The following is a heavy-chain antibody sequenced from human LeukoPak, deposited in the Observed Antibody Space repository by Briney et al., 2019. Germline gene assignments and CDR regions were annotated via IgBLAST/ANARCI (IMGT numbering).Heavy chain of an antibody. CDR3: ARGSSFEKVATRVNYYYGMDV. CDR2: IDHSGSA. J-gene: IGHJ6*04. Sequence: PSETLSLTCAVYGGSFSGYYWSWIRQPPGKGLEWIGEIDHSGSANYNPSLKSRVTISVDTSKNQFSLKLSSVTAADTAVYYCARGSSFEKVATRVNYYYGMDVWGKGTTVTVSS. D-gene: IGHD5-12*01. CDR1: GGSFSGYY. V-gene: IGHV4-34*01.